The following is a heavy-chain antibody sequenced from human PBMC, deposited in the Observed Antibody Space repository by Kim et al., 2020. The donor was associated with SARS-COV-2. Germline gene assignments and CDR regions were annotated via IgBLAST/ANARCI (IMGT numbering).Heavy chain of an antibody. Sequence: SETLSLTCTVSGGSISSSSYYWGWIRQPPGKGLEWIGSIYYSGSTYYNPSLKSRVTISVDTSKNQFSLKLSSVTAADTAVYYCARHESSGSYYLHYWGQGTLVTVSS. CDR1: GGSISSSSYY. J-gene: IGHJ4*02. CDR2: IYYSGST. V-gene: IGHV4-39*01. CDR3: ARHESSGSYYLHY. D-gene: IGHD3-10*01.